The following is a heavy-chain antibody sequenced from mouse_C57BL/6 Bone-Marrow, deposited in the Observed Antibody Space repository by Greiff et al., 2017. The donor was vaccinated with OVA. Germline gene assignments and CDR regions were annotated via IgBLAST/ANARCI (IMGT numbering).Heavy chain of an antibody. J-gene: IGHJ3*01. V-gene: IGHV10-3*01. CDR1: GFTFNTYA. Sequence: EVKVIESGGGLVQPKGSLKLSCAASGFTFNTYAMHWVRQAPGKGLEWVARIRSKSSNYATYYADSVKDRFTISRDDSKSMLYLQMNNLNPEDTAMYYCVMDDGAWFAYWGQGTLVTVSA. CDR3: VMDDGAWFAY. CDR2: IRSKSSNYAT. D-gene: IGHD2-12*01.